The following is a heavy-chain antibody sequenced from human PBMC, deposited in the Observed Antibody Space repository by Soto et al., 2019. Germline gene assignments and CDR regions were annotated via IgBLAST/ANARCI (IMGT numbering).Heavy chain of an antibody. CDR1: GFTFDDYA. Sequence: GGSLRLSCAASGFTFDDYAMHWVRQAPGKGLEWVSGISWNSGSIGYADSVKGRFTISRDNAKNSLYLQMNSLRAEDTALYYCAKDMSRRSREDIVVVWGIYMDVWGKGTTVTVSS. CDR2: ISWNSGSI. D-gene: IGHD2-2*01. CDR3: AKDMSRRSREDIVVVWGIYMDV. V-gene: IGHV3-9*01. J-gene: IGHJ6*03.